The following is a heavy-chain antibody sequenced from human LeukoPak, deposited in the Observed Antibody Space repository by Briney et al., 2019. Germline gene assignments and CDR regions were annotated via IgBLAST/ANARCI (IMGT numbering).Heavy chain of an antibody. V-gene: IGHV3-9*01. CDR3: TKDMSSYVFGGDFDF. CDR1: GFNFDDYA. Sequence: GTSLTLSCAVSGFNFDDYAMHWVRQAPGKGLEWVSGISWNSGTIGYADSVKGRFTISRDNAKNSLYLLMNSLTAEDTALYFCTKDMSSYVFGGDFDFWGQGTLVTVSS. CDR2: ISWNSGTI. D-gene: IGHD5-18*01. J-gene: IGHJ4*02.